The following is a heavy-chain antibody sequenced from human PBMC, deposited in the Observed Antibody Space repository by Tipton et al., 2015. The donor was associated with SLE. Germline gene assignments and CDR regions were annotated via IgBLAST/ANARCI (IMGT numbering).Heavy chain of an antibody. J-gene: IGHJ4*02. CDR1: GFTFSGFG. CDR3: ARDCHSGGGFDY. Sequence: SLRLSCAASGFTFSGFGMHWVRQSPGKGPEWVALIWHDGTNKYYGDSAKGRFTISRDNSNYTLYLQMNSLRAEDTAVYFCARDCHSGGGFDYWCQGSLVTVSS. D-gene: IGHD1-26*01. CDR2: IWHDGTNK. V-gene: IGHV3-33*01.